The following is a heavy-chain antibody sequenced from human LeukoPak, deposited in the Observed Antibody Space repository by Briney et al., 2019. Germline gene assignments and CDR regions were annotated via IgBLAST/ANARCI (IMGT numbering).Heavy chain of an antibody. V-gene: IGHV3-21*01. CDR3: VRLYRDGYNHGALDI. CDR1: GFTFSTYS. J-gene: IGHJ3*02. Sequence: PGGSLRLSCAASGFTFSTYSMNWVRQAPGKGLEWVSSISSSSSYKYYADSVKGRFTISRDNAKNSLYLQMNTLRAEDTAVYYCVRLYRDGYNHGALDIWGQGTMVTVSS. CDR2: ISSSSSYK. D-gene: IGHD5-24*01.